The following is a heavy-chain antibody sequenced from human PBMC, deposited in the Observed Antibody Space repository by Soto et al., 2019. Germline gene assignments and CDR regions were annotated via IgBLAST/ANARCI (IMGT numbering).Heavy chain of an antibody. CDR2: IDWDDDK. CDR1: GFSLSTSGMC. CDR3: ARMIKAAGIGPLFDY. Sequence: SGPTREPTQTLTLTCTFSGFSLSTSGMCVSWIRQPPGKALEWLALIDWDDDKYYSTSLKTRLTISKDTSKNQVVLTMTNMDPVDTATYYCARMIKAAGIGPLFDYWGQRTLVTVSS. D-gene: IGHD6-13*01. J-gene: IGHJ4*02. V-gene: IGHV2-70*01.